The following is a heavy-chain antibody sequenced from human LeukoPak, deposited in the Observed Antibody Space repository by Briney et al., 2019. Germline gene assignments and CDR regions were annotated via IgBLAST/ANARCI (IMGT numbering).Heavy chain of an antibody. CDR3: ARVGCGGDCYHYFDY. Sequence: PSETLSLTCTVSGGSISSYYWSWVRQPPGKGLEWIGYISYSGSTNYNPSLKSRVTISVDTSKNQFSLKLSSVTAADTAVYYCARVGCGGDCYHYFDYWGQGTLVAVSS. D-gene: IGHD2-21*02. CDR1: GGSISSYY. CDR2: ISYSGST. J-gene: IGHJ4*02. V-gene: IGHV4-59*12.